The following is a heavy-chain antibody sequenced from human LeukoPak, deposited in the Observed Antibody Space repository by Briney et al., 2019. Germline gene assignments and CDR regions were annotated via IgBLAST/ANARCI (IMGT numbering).Heavy chain of an antibody. D-gene: IGHD3-10*01. Sequence: GGSLRLSCAASGFTFSSYWMSWVRQAPGKGLEWVANIKQDGSEKYYVDSVKGRFTISRDNAKNSLYLQMNSLRAEDTAVYYCARDSAYYYGSGSYSVNYYYYYGMDVWGQGTTVTVSS. CDR2: IKQDGSEK. CDR3: ARDSAYYYGSGSYSVNYYYYYGMDV. CDR1: GFTFSSYW. J-gene: IGHJ6*02. V-gene: IGHV3-7*01.